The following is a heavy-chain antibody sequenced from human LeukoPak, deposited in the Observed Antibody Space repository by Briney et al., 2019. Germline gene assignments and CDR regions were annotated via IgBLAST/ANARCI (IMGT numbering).Heavy chain of an antibody. J-gene: IGHJ4*02. Sequence: SETLSLTCAVYGGSFSGYYWSWIRQPPGKGLEWIGEINHSGSTNYNPSLKSRVTISVDTSKNQFSLKLSFVTAADTAVYYCARRAVTTTNYFDYWGQGTLVTVSS. CDR1: GGSFSGYY. V-gene: IGHV4-34*01. CDR2: INHSGST. D-gene: IGHD4-17*01. CDR3: ARRAVTTTNYFDY.